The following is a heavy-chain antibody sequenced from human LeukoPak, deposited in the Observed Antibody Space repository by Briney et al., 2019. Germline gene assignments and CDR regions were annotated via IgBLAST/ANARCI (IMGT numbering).Heavy chain of an antibody. J-gene: IGHJ3*02. Sequence: ASVKVSCKASRYTFTSYYMHWVRQAPGQGLEWMGIINPSGGSTSYAQKFQGRVTMTRDTSTSTVYMELSSLRSEDTAVYYCARRSAVDAFDIWGQGTMVTVSS. CDR3: ARRSAVDAFDI. CDR2: INPSGGST. D-gene: IGHD6-19*01. V-gene: IGHV1-46*03. CDR1: RYTFTSYY.